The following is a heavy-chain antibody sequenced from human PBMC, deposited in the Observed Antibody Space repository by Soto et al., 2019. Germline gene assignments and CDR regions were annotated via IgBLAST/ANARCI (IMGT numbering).Heavy chain of an antibody. J-gene: IGHJ4*02. Sequence: EVQLVESGGGLVQPGKALRLSCAASGFTFSKYWIHWVRQAPGKGPVWVSYISSDGTTTDYADSVKGRFTISRDNAKNTLYLQIASLRAEDTAVYYCAIQDCTNDVCLEAAVTVGGALEYWGQGAQVTVSS. V-gene: IGHV3-74*01. CDR3: AIQDCTNDVCLEAAVTVGGALEY. D-gene: IGHD2-8*01. CDR1: GFTFSKYW. CDR2: ISSDGTTT.